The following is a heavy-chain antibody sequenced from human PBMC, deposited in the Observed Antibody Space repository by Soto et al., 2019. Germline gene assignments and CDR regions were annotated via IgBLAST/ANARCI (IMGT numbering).Heavy chain of an antibody. V-gene: IGHV3-30*18. CDR1: GFTFSSYG. CDR2: ISYDGSNK. Sequence: QVQLVESGGGVVQPGRSLRLSCAASGFTFSSYGMQWVRQAPGKGLEWVAVISYDGSNKYYADSVKGRFTISRDNSKNTLYLQMNSLRAEDTAVYYCAKDQSHLTGTSGYWGQGTLVTVSS. J-gene: IGHJ4*02. D-gene: IGHD1-7*01. CDR3: AKDQSHLTGTSGY.